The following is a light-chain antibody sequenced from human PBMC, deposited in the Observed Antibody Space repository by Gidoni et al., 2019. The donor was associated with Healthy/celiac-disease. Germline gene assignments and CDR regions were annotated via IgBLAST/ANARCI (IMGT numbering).Light chain of an antibody. CDR2: AAS. J-gene: IGKJ3*01. V-gene: IGKV1-39*01. CDR3: QQSYSTPCT. Sequence: DIPLTPYPSSLSASVGDSVTITCRASQRISSYLNWYQQKPGKAPKLLIYAASSLQSGVPSRFSGSGSGTDFTLTISSLQPEDFATYYCQQSYSTPCTFGPGTKVDIK. CDR1: QRISSY.